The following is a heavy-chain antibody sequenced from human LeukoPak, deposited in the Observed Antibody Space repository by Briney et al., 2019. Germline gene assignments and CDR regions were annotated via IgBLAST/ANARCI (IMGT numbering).Heavy chain of an antibody. Sequence: SDTLSLTCTVSGGSISSYYWSWIRQPPGQGLEWISYIYYSGSTNYNPSLKSRVTISVDTSKNQFSLKLSSVTAADTAVYYCARGSVAARDDAFDIWGQGTMVTVSS. V-gene: IGHV4-59*07. CDR1: GGSISSYY. CDR2: IYYSGST. J-gene: IGHJ3*02. D-gene: IGHD6-6*01. CDR3: ARGSVAARDDAFDI.